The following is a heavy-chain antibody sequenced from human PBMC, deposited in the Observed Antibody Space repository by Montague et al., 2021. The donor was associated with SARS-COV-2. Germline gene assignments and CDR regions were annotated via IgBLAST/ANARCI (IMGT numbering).Heavy chain of an antibody. CDR1: GGPISSDYYY. CDR2: IYYSGST. Sequence: TLSLTCTVSGGPISSDYYYWSWIRQHAGKGLEWIGYIYYSGSTYYNPSLKSRVTISVDTSKNQFSLKLNSVTAADTAVYYCAKIREQLVRRWFDPWGQGTLVTVSS. J-gene: IGHJ5*02. D-gene: IGHD6-13*01. V-gene: IGHV4-31*03. CDR3: AKIREQLVRRWFDP.